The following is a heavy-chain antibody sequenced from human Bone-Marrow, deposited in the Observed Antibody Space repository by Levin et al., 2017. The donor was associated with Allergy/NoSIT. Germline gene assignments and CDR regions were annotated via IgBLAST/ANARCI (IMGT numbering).Heavy chain of an antibody. V-gene: IGHV3-7*01. CDR1: GFTFSSYW. CDR3: AREDYGSGSLYFDY. Sequence: GGSLRLSCAASGFTFSSYWMSWVRQAPGKGLEWVANIKQDGSEKYYVDSVKGRFTISRDNAKNSLYLQMNSLRAEDTAVYYCAREDYGSGSLYFDYWGQGTLVTVSS. J-gene: IGHJ4*02. CDR2: IKQDGSEK. D-gene: IGHD3-10*01.